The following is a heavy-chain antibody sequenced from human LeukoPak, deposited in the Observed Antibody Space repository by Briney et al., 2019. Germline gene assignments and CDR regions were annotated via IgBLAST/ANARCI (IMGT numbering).Heavy chain of an antibody. J-gene: IGHJ4*02. CDR2: IWYDGSKT. CDR3: VRVISMTIDY. V-gene: IGHV3-33*01. Sequence: GGSLRLSCTTSGFTFTNYGINWVRQAPGKGLEWVAAIWYDGSKTSYTDSVKGRFTVSRDNSKNTLYLQMNSLRAEDTAVYYCVRVISMTIDYWGQGTLVTVSS. CDR1: GFTFTNYG.